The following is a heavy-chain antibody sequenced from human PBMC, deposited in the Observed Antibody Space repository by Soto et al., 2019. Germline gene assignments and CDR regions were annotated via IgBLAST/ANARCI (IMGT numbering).Heavy chain of an antibody. D-gene: IGHD3-22*01. CDR3: ARDTDYDSRRGEWFDP. CDR1: GVSIGSSNW. Sequence: QVQLQQSGPGLVKPSGTLSLTCAVSGVSIGSSNWWSWVRQPPGKGLEWIGEIYHSGSTNYNPSLKGRVNISVDKYKNQFSLRLSSVTAADTAVYYCARDTDYDSRRGEWFDPWGQGTLVTVSS. CDR2: IYHSGST. V-gene: IGHV4-4*02. J-gene: IGHJ5*02.